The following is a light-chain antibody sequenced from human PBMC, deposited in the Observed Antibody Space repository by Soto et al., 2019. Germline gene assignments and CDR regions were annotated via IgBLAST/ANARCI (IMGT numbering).Light chain of an antibody. Sequence: EIVLTQSPATLSVSPGERATLPCRASQSVSINKLALYQQKPGQAPRLLIYAASSRATGIPDRFSGSGSGTDFTPTINRLEPEDFAVYYCQDYGTSWTFGQGTKVDI. CDR3: QDYGTSWT. CDR2: AAS. J-gene: IGKJ1*01. V-gene: IGKV3-20*01. CDR1: QSVSINK.